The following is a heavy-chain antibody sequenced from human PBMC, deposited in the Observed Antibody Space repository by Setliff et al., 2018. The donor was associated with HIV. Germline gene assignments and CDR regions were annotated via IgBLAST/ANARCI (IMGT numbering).Heavy chain of an antibody. J-gene: IGHJ4*02. CDR2: ISFDGSSK. CDR3: ARGRLRFLEWLPLDY. V-gene: IGHV3-30*03. CDR1: RTTFSGYG. Sequence: GGSLRLSCRGFRTTFSGYGLNWVRQAPGKGLEWVAVISFDGSSKYYADSVKGRFTISRDNSEGTLYLKANSLRIEDTAMYYCARGRLRFLEWLPLDYWGQGTLVTVSS. D-gene: IGHD3-3*01.